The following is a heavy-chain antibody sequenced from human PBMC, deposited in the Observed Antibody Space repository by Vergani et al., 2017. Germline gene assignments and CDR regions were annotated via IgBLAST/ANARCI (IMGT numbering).Heavy chain of an antibody. CDR2: VKWNGDSS. J-gene: IGHJ4*02. D-gene: IGHD3-10*01. CDR3: ALRGSGNTYYFDY. Sequence: EVQLVDSGGGVVRPGGSLRLSCAASGFTFGDYDMNWVRQAPGKGLEWVSRVKWNGDSSVYADSVKGRFTISRDNAKNSLYLQMTSLRAEDTAFYYCALRGSGNTYYFDYWGQGALVTVSS. CDR1: GFTFGDYD. V-gene: IGHV3-20*04.